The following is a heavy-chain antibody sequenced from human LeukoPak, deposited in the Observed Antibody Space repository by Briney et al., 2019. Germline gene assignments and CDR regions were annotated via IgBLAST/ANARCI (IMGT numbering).Heavy chain of an antibody. D-gene: IGHD6-19*01. Sequence: ASVNVSCTASGYTFTSYAMHWVRQAPGQRLEWMGWINAGNGNTKYSQKFQGRVTITRDTSASTAYMELSSLRSEDTAVYYCATPTRSGWYGGGGYYYGMDVWGQGTTVTVSS. V-gene: IGHV1-3*01. CDR3: ATPTRSGWYGGGGYYYGMDV. CDR2: INAGNGNT. J-gene: IGHJ6*02. CDR1: GYTFTSYA.